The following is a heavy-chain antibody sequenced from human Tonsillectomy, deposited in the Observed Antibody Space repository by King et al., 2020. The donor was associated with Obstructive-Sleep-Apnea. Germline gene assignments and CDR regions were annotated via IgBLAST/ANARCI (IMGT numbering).Heavy chain of an antibody. J-gene: IGHJ4*02. CDR3: AKDLRYLGYYFDH. D-gene: IGHD3-16*01. CDR1: GFTFSNYG. V-gene: IGHV3-33*06. CDR2: ILHDGSNE. Sequence: QLVQSGGGVVQPGRSLRLSCTASGFTFSNYGMHWVRQAPGKGLEWVAVILHDGSNEYYADSAKGRFTISRDNSKNTLYLQMNRLRAGDTAVYYCAKDLRYLGYYFDHWGQGTLVTVSS.